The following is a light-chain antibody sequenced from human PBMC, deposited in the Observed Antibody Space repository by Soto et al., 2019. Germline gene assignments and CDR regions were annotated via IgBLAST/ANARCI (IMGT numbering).Light chain of an antibody. Sequence: DIQMTQTPSSLSASVGDRVTITCRASQGISNFLAWYQQKPGKVPKLLIYAASTLQSGVPSRFSGSGSGTDFTLTISSLQPEDVATYYCQKYNTAPSLTFGGGTKVEIK. J-gene: IGKJ4*01. CDR1: QGISNF. CDR3: QKYNTAPSLT. CDR2: AAS. V-gene: IGKV1-27*01.